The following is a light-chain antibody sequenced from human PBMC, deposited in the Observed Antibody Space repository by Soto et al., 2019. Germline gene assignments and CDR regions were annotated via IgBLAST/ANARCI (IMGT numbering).Light chain of an antibody. V-gene: IGKV3-15*01. J-gene: IGKJ1*01. CDR2: GAS. CDR3: QQYNNWRT. Sequence: EIVMTQSPATLSVSPGERATLSCRASQSVSSKLAWYQQKPGQSPRLVIYGASTRATGIPARFSGSGSGTEFTLTISSLQSEDFAVYYCQQYNNWRTFGQGTKVEIK. CDR1: QSVSSK.